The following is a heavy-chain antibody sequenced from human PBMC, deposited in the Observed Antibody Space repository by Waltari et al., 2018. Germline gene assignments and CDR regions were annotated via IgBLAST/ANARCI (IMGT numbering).Heavy chain of an antibody. CDR3: ARDGVYDSIGYYTPVFDY. J-gene: IGHJ4*02. CDR1: GYSISSGYY. D-gene: IGHD3-22*01. CDR2: IYHSGST. V-gene: IGHV4-38-2*02. Sequence: QVQLQESGPGLVKPSETLSLTCAVSGYSISSGYYWGWIRQPPGKGLEWIGSIYHSGSTYYNPSLKRRVTISVDTSKNQFSLKLSSVTAADTAVYYCARDGVYDSIGYYTPVFDYWGQGTLVTVSS.